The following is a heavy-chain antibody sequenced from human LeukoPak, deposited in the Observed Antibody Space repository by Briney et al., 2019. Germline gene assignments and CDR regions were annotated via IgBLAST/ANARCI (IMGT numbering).Heavy chain of an antibody. CDR3: ARHGVGSSWFGFDY. J-gene: IGHJ4*02. CDR2: INPGDSDP. V-gene: IGHV5-51*01. Sequence: GESLKNSCKGSGSSFTSYWIGWVRQMPGKGLEWMGIINPGDSDPRYSPSFQGRATISADRSISTAYLQWSSLKASDTAMYYCARHGVGSSWFGFDYWGQGTLVTVSS. CDR1: GSSFTSYW. D-gene: IGHD6-13*01.